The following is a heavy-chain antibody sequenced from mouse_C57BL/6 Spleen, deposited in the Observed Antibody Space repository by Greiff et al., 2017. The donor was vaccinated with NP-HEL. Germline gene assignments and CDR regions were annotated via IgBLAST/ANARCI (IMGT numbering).Heavy chain of an antibody. V-gene: IGHV1-64*01. CDR3: APEGTGSSGWFAY. CDR1: GYTFTSYW. J-gene: IGHJ3*01. CDR2: IHPNSGST. Sequence: QVQLQQPGAELVKPGASVKLSCKASGYTFTSYWMHWVKQRPGQGLEWIGMIHPNSGSTNYNEKFKSKATLTVDKSSSTAYMQLSSLTSEDSAVYYCAPEGTGSSGWFAYWGQGTLVTVSA. D-gene: IGHD3-2*02.